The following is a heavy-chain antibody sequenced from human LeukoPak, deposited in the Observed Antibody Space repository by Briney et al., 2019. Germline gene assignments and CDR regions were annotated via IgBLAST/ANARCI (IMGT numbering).Heavy chain of an antibody. CDR2: IIPIFGTA. V-gene: IGHV1-69*13. CDR3: ARDYGGGYDRHFGY. J-gene: IGHJ4*02. D-gene: IGHD5-12*01. Sequence: ASVKVSCKASGGTFSSYAISWVRQAPGQGLEWMGGIIPIFGTANYAQKFQGRVTITADESTSTAYMELGSLRSEDTAVYYCARDYGGGYDRHFGYWGQGTLVTVSS. CDR1: GGTFSSYA.